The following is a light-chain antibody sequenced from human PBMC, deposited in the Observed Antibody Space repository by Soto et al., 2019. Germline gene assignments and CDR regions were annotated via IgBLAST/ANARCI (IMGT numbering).Light chain of an antibody. Sequence: DIVMTQSPATLSVSPGDRATLSCRASQSVSSNLAWYQQKPGQAPRLLIYGASTRATGIPARFSGSGSGTEFTLTISSLHSEDFAVYNCQQYNNWPPLYTFGQGTKLEIK. V-gene: IGKV3-15*01. J-gene: IGKJ2*01. CDR1: QSVSSN. CDR3: QQYNNWPPLYT. CDR2: GAS.